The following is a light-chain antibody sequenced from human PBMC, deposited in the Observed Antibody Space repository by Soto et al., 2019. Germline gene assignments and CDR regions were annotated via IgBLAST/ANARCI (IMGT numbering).Light chain of an antibody. CDR2: EGS. CDR3: CSYAGSSTYV. V-gene: IGLV2-23*01. Sequence: QSVLTQPASVSGSPGQSITISCTGTSSDVGSYNLVSWYQQHLGKAPKLMIYEGSKRPSGVSNRFSGSKSGNTASLTISGLQAEDEDDHYCCSYAGSSTYVFGTGTKVT. J-gene: IGLJ1*01. CDR1: SSDVGSYNL.